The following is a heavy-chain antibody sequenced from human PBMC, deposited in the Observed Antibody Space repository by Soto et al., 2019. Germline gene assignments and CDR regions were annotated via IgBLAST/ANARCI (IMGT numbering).Heavy chain of an antibody. D-gene: IGHD6-6*01. J-gene: IGHJ5*02. CDR3: ARLGYSSSVFNWFGP. CDR1: GYTFTSYG. V-gene: IGHV1-18*01. CDR2: ISAYNGNT. Sequence: VASVKVSCKASGYTFTSYGISWVRQAPGQGLEWMGWISAYNGNTNYAQKLQGRVTMTTDTSTSTAYMELRSLRSDDTAVYYCARLGYSSSVFNWFGPWGQGTLVTVSS.